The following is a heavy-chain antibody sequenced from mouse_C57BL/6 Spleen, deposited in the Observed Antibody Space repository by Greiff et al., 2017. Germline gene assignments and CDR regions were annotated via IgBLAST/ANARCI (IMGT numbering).Heavy chain of an antibody. D-gene: IGHD2-5*01. CDR1: GYTFTDYE. CDR3: TRGDSNYDYYAMDY. Sequence: QVQLQQSGAELVRPGASVTLSCKASGYTFTDYEMHWVKQTPVHGLEWIGAIDPETGGTAYNQKFKGKAILTADKSSSTAYMELRSLTSEDSAVYYCTRGDSNYDYYAMDYWGQGTSVTVSS. J-gene: IGHJ4*01. CDR2: IDPETGGT. V-gene: IGHV1-15*01.